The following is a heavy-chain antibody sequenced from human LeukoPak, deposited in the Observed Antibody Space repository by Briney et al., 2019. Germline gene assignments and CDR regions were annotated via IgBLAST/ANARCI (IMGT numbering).Heavy chain of an antibody. CDR1: GYTFTSYG. CDR3: ARERRVVKDKPEWFDP. Sequence: ASVKVSCKASGYTFTSYGISWVRQAPGQGLEWMGWISAYNGNTNYAQKLQGRVTMTTDTSTSTAYMELRSLRSDDTAVYYCARERRVVKDKPEWFDPWGQGTLVTVSS. J-gene: IGHJ5*02. V-gene: IGHV1-18*01. D-gene: IGHD2-15*01. CDR2: ISAYNGNT.